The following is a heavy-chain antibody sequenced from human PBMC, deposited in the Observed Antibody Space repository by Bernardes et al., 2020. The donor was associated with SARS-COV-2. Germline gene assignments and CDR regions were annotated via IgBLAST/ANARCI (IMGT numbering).Heavy chain of an antibody. Sequence: SVKVSCKASGFTFTSSAMQWVRQAHGQRLEWIGWIDVCSGNTNYAQRFQERVTITRDMSPSTVYMELNSLGSEDTAVYYCAADLGYCGGDCFDYWGQGTPVTVSS. CDR2: IDVCSGNT. V-gene: IGHV1-58*02. J-gene: IGHJ4*02. CDR3: AADLGYCGGDCFDY. D-gene: IGHD2-21*01. CDR1: GFTFTSSA.